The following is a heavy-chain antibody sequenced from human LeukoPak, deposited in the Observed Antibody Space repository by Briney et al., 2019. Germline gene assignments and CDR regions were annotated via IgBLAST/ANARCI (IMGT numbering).Heavy chain of an antibody. D-gene: IGHD4-11*01. Sequence: GGSLRLSCAASGFTFRSYWMSWVRQAPGKGLEWVANIKQDGSEKYYVDSVKGRFTISRDNAKNSLYLQMNSLRAEDTAVYYCARFVYSNFGRYYFDYWGQGTLVTVSS. CDR2: IKQDGSEK. V-gene: IGHV3-7*01. J-gene: IGHJ4*02. CDR3: ARFVYSNFGRYYFDY. CDR1: GFTFRSYW.